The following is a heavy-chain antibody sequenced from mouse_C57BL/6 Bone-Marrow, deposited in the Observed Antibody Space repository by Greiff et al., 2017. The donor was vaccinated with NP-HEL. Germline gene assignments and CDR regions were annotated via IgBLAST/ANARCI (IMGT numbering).Heavy chain of an antibody. CDR1: GFTFSDYG. CDR2: ISSGSSTI. CDR3: ARGIYYDSFAY. J-gene: IGHJ3*01. V-gene: IGHV5-17*01. D-gene: IGHD2-4*01. Sequence: EVKLVESGGGLVKPGGSLKLSCAASGFTFSDYGMHWVRQAPEKGLEWVAYISSGSSTIYYADTVKGRFTISRDNAKNTLFLQMTSLRSEDTAMYYCARGIYYDSFAYWGQGTLVTVSA.